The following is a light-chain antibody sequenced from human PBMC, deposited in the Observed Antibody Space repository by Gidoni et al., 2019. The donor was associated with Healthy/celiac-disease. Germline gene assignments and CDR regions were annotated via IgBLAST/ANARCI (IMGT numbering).Light chain of an antibody. Sequence: EIVLTQSPATLSLSPGERATLSCRASQSVSSYLAWYQQKPGQAPRLLIYDASNRATGIPARFSGSGSGTDFTRTISSLEPEDFAVDYCQQRSNWLTFGPGTKVDIK. CDR3: QQRSNWLT. J-gene: IGKJ3*01. CDR1: QSVSSY. V-gene: IGKV3-11*01. CDR2: DAS.